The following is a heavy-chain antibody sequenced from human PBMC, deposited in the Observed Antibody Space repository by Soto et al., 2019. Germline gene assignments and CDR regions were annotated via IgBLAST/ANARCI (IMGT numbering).Heavy chain of an antibody. D-gene: IGHD6-13*01. CDR3: ARKGIAAAGATLKYNWFDP. CDR2: IIPIFGTA. Sequence: VQLVQSGAEVKKPGSSVKVSCKASGGTFSSYAISWVRQAPGQGLEWMGGIIPIFGTANYAQKFQGRVTITADESTSTAYMELSSLRSEDTAVYYCARKGIAAAGATLKYNWFDPWGQGTLVTVSS. V-gene: IGHV1-69*01. CDR1: GGTFSSYA. J-gene: IGHJ5*02.